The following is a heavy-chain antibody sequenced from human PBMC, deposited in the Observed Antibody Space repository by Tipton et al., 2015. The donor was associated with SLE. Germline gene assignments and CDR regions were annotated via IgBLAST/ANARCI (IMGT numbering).Heavy chain of an antibody. CDR2: IYSGGST. J-gene: IGHJ6*02. CDR3: ARGGNYGVEYCYGMDV. D-gene: IGHD4-17*01. Sequence: SLRLSCAASGFTFSSYAMSWVRQAPGKGLEWVSVIYSGGSTYYADSVKGRFTISRDNSKNTLYLQMNSLRAEDTAVYYCARGGNYGVEYCYGMDVWGQGTTVTVSS. CDR1: GFTFSSYA. V-gene: IGHV3-53*05.